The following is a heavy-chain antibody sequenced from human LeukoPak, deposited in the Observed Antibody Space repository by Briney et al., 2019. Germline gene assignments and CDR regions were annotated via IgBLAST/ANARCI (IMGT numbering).Heavy chain of an antibody. CDR1: GFAFSSYS. V-gene: IGHV3-21*01. Sequence: KTGGSLRLSCAASGFAFSSYSINWVRQAPGKGLEWVSSISSSSSFIYYAGSVKGRFTISRDNAKNSLYLQMNSLRAEDTAVYYCAREYSGYDDDAFDIWGQGTMVTVSS. D-gene: IGHD5-12*01. J-gene: IGHJ3*02. CDR2: ISSSSSFI. CDR3: AREYSGYDDDAFDI.